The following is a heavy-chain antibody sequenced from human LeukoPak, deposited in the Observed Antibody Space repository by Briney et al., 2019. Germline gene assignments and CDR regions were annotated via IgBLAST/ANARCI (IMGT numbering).Heavy chain of an antibody. CDR1: GFSFNNYW. J-gene: IGHJ4*02. V-gene: IGHV3-7*03. Sequence: GGSLRLSCAASGFSFNNYWMNWVRQAPGKGLEWVANIKQDGSEKYYVDSVKGRFTISRDNTKNTLYLQMNSLRAEDTAVYYCANLVGRSAMITFGGAPFDYWGQGTLVTVSS. CDR3: ANLVGRSAMITFGGAPFDY. CDR2: IKQDGSEK. D-gene: IGHD3-16*01.